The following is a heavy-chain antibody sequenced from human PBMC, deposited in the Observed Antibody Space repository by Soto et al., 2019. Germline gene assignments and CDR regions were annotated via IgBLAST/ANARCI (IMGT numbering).Heavy chain of an antibody. D-gene: IGHD2-2*01. CDR1: GFTFSGSA. J-gene: IGHJ4*02. CDR3: TRDLGYCSSTSCRPPGYFDY. Sequence: VQLVESGGGLVQPGGSLKLSCAASGFTFSGSAMHWVRQASGKGLEWVGRIRSKANSYATAYAASVKGRFTISRDDSKNTAYLQMNSLKTEDTAVYYCTRDLGYCSSTSCRPPGYFDYWGQGTLVTVSS. V-gene: IGHV3-73*01. CDR2: IRSKANSYAT.